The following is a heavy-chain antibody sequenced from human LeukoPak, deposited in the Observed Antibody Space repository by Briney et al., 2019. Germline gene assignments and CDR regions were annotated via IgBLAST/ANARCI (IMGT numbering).Heavy chain of an antibody. CDR2: TYYSGST. Sequence: SETLSLTCTVSGGSISSYYWSWIRQPPGKGLEWIGYTYYSGSTNYNPSLKSRVTISVDTSKNQFSLKLSSVTAADTAVYYCARHKATSLYYYYYYMDVWGKGTTVTISS. V-gene: IGHV4-59*08. CDR1: GGSISSYY. CDR3: ARHKATSLYYYYYYMDV. J-gene: IGHJ6*03. D-gene: IGHD5-12*01.